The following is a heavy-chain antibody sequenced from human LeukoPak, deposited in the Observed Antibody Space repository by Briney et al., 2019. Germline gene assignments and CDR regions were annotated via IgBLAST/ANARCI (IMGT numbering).Heavy chain of an antibody. J-gene: IGHJ6*02. V-gene: IGHV4-30-4*01. D-gene: IGHD1-1*01. CDR1: GGSISSGNCN. Sequence: SETLSLTCTVSGGSISSGNCNWSWIRQHPGKGLEWIGYIYYSGGTNYNPSLKSRVTISVDTSKNQFSLKLSSVTAADTAVYYCARWPGTTHYYYGMDVWGQGTTVTVSS. CDR2: IYYSGGT. CDR3: ARWPGTTHYYYGMDV.